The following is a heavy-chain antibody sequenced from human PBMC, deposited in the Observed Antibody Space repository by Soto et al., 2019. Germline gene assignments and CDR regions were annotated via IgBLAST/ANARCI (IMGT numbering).Heavy chain of an antibody. D-gene: IGHD2-2*01. Sequence: EMQLVESGGGLVQPGGSLRLSCAASGFTFSSYWMHWVRQAPGKGLVWVSRISNDGSSTSYADSVKGRFTISRDNAANTLFLQVNSLRAEDTAVYYCARVPYCSSTSCYSYFDYWGQGTLVTVSS. CDR3: ARVPYCSSTSCYSYFDY. V-gene: IGHV3-74*01. CDR2: ISNDGSST. CDR1: GFTFSSYW. J-gene: IGHJ4*02.